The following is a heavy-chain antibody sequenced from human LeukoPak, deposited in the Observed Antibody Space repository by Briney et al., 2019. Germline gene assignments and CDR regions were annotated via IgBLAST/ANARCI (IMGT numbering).Heavy chain of an antibody. V-gene: IGHV1-46*01. J-gene: IGHJ4*02. CDR1: GYTFTSYY. CDR3: ARESSACSGGSCFSNYYFDS. CDR2: INPSGGST. D-gene: IGHD2-15*01. Sequence: ASVKVSCKASGYTFTSYYVHWVRQAPGQGPEWMGIINPSGGSTRYAQKFQGRVTMTRDMYTSTVYMELSSLGSEDTAVFYCARESSACSGGSCFSNYYFDSWGQGTLVTVSS.